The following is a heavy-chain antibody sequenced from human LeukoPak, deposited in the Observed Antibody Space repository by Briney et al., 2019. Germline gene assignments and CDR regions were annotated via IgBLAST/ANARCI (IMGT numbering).Heavy chain of an antibody. D-gene: IGHD3-3*01. V-gene: IGHV1-24*01. CDR3: ATLSGDY. CDR2: FDPEDGET. J-gene: IGHJ4*02. CDR1: VYTLTELS. Sequence: ASVKVSRKVSVYTLTELSMHGVRQAPGKGLEWMGGFDPEDGETIYAQKFQGRVTMTEDTSTDTAYMELSSLRSEDTAVYYCATLSGDYWGRGTLVTVSS.